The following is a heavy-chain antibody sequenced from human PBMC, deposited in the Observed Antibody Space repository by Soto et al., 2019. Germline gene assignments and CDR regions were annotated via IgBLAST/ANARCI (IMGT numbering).Heavy chain of an antibody. J-gene: IGHJ6*02. D-gene: IGHD5-18*01. CDR1: GFTFSSYS. V-gene: IGHV3-21*01. CDR3: ARLHVGTAMHRDYYYYYGMDV. CDR2: ISSSSSYI. Sequence: PGGSLRLSCAASGFTFSSYSMNWVSQAPGKGLEWVSSISSSSSYIYYADSVKGRFTISRDNAKNSLYLQMNSLRAEDTAVYYCARLHVGTAMHRDYYYYYGMDVWGQGTTDTVSS.